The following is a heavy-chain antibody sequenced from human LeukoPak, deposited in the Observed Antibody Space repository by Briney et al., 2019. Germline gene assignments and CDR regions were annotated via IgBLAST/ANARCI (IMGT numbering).Heavy chain of an antibody. CDR1: GFSFSSFA. Sequence: GGSLRLSCAASGFSFSSFAMHWVRQAPGKGLEWVSVIYSGGSTYYADSVKGRFTISRDNSKNTLYLQMNSLRAEDTAVYYCARSKGVHAFDIWGQGTMVTVSS. V-gene: IGHV3-66*02. CDR3: ARSKGVHAFDI. J-gene: IGHJ3*02. D-gene: IGHD2-8*01. CDR2: IYSGGST.